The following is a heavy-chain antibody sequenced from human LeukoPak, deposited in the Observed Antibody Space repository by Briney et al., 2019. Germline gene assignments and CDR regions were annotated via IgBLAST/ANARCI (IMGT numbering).Heavy chain of an antibody. CDR1: GGSINNYY. V-gene: IGHV4-59*01. CDR3: ARWNARADTGVVAFDI. D-gene: IGHD5-18*01. J-gene: IGHJ3*02. CDR2: SYYSRNA. Sequence: PSETLSLTCTVSGGSINNYYWYWMRQPPGKGLELIAYSYYSRNANYNPSLESRVTISVDTSMNQFSLKATSVTAADTAVYYCARWNARADTGVVAFDIWGQGTMVTVSS.